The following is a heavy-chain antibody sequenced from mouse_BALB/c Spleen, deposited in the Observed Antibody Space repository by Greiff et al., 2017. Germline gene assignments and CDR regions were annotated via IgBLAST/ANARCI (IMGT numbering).Heavy chain of an antibody. J-gene: IGHJ4*01. Sequence: DVKLVESGGGLVQPGGSRKLSCAASGFTFSSFGMHWVRQAPEKGLEWVAYISSGSSTIYYADTVKGRFTISRDNPKNTLFLQMTSLRSEDTAMYYCARSTMITTYAMDYWGQGTSVTVSS. D-gene: IGHD2-4*01. CDR1: GFTFSSFG. CDR3: ARSTMITTYAMDY. V-gene: IGHV5-17*02. CDR2: ISSGSSTI.